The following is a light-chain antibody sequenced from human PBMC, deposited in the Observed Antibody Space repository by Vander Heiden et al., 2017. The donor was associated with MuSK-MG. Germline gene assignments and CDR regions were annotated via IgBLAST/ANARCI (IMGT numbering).Light chain of an antibody. CDR1: SSHIGTGYD. CDR2: GNS. Sequence: QSVLTQPPSVSGAPGQRVTISCTGSSSHIGTGYDVHWYQQRPGTAPKLLIYGNSNRPSGVPDRFSGSKSGTSASLAITGLQAEDEADYYCQSYDSSLSGVVFGGGTKLTVL. J-gene: IGLJ2*01. CDR3: QSYDSSLSGVV. V-gene: IGLV1-40*01.